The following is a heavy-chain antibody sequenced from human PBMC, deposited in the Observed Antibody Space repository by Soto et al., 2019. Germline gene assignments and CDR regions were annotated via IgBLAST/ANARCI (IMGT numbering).Heavy chain of an antibody. J-gene: IGHJ6*03. Sequence: EVQLVESGGGLVQPGESLRLSCAASGFTFSSYWMSWVRQAPGKGLEWVANIKQDGSEKYYVDSVKGRFTISRDNAKNSLYLQMNSLRAEDTAVYYCAREQRGYSGYDYYYYYYMDVWGKGTTVTVSS. CDR2: IKQDGSEK. V-gene: IGHV3-7*01. CDR1: GFTFSSYW. D-gene: IGHD5-12*01. CDR3: AREQRGYSGYDYYYYYYMDV.